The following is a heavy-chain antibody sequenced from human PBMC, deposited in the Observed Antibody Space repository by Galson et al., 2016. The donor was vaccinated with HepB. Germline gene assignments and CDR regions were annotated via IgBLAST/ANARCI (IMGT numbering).Heavy chain of an antibody. CDR2: ISGSGGNS. D-gene: IGHD3-22*01. CDR3: AKDYYDSSGYRSYWYFDL. Sequence: SLRLTCAASGFTFSNAWMSWVRQAPGKGLEWVSAISGSGGNSYYADSVKGRFTISRDNSKNTLYVQMHSLRAEDTAVYYCAKDYYDSSGYRSYWYFDLWGRGTLVTVSS. CDR1: GFTFSNAW. V-gene: IGHV3-23*01. J-gene: IGHJ2*01.